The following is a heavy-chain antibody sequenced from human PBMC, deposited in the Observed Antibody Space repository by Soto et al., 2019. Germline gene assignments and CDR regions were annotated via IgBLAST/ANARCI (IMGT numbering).Heavy chain of an antibody. D-gene: IGHD6-6*01. CDR3: ARGGRIAARWFDP. CDR2: INHSGST. J-gene: IGHJ5*02. V-gene: IGHV4-34*01. CDR1: GGSFSGYY. Sequence: SETLSLTCAVYGGSFSGYYWSWIRQPPGKGLEWIGEINHSGSTNYNPSLKSRVTISVDTSKDQFSLKLSSVTAADTAVYYCARGGRIAARWFDPWGQGTLVTVSS.